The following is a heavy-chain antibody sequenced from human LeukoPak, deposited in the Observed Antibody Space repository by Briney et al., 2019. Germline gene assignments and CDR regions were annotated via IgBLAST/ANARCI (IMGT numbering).Heavy chain of an antibody. CDR2: IYSGGST. CDR3: AKAWPELRDEY. CDR1: GFTVSSNY. J-gene: IGHJ4*02. V-gene: IGHV3-53*01. Sequence: GGSLRLSCAASGFTVSSNYMSWVRQAPGKGLEWVSVIYSGGSTYYADSVKGRFTISRDNSKNTLYLQMSSLRAEDTAVYYCAKAWPELRDEYWGQGTLVTVSS. D-gene: IGHD1-26*01.